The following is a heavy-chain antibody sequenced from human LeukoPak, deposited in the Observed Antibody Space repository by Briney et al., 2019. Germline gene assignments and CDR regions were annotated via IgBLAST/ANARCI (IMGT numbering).Heavy chain of an antibody. CDR3: ARDFHVDTAMVIVP. Sequence: SETLSLTCTVSGGSISSGSYYWSWIRQPAGKGLEWIVRIYTSGSTNYNPSLKSRVTISVDTSKNQFSLKLSSVTAADTAVYYCARDFHVDTAMVIVPWGQGTLVTVSS. CDR2: IYTSGST. D-gene: IGHD5-18*01. CDR1: GGSISSGSYY. V-gene: IGHV4-61*02. J-gene: IGHJ5*02.